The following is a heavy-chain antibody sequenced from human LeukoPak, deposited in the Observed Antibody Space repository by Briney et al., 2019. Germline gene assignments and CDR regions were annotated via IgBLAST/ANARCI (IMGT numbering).Heavy chain of an antibody. CDR3: AKERRAVVPAARYFDY. D-gene: IGHD2-2*01. CDR1: GFTFSSYA. V-gene: IGHV3-23*01. CDR2: ISGSGGST. Sequence: GGSLRLSCAASGFTFSSYAMSWVRQAPGKGLEWVSAISGSGGSTYYADSVKGRFTISGDNSKNTLYLQMNSLRAEDTAVYYCAKERRAVVPAARYFDYWGQGTLVTVSS. J-gene: IGHJ4*02.